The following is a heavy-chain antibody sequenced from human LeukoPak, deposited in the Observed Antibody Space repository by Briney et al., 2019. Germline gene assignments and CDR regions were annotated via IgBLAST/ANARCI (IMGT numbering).Heavy chain of an antibody. V-gene: IGHV4-59*08. D-gene: IGHD6-19*01. J-gene: IGHJ4*02. CDR2: IYYTGKI. CDR3: VRRNTGWNYFDY. Sequence: SWTLSLTCAFSRCSLNRQFWGWMRQPAGKEVEWIGDIYYTGKINYNQSLKSRVTITLATSNDHLSLNLTSVLAADTSMYYCVRRNTGWNYFDYWGQGILVTVSS. CDR1: RCSLNRQF.